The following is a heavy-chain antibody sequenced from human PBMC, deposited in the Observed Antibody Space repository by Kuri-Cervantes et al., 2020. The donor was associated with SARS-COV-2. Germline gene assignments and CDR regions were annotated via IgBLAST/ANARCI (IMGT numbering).Heavy chain of an antibody. D-gene: IGHD3-10*01. J-gene: IGHJ6*02. CDR3: ARDRYVEWRVRGEEGYYGMDV. V-gene: IGHV3-74*01. CDR2: INSDGSST. Sequence: GGSLRPSLAASGFTFSSCAMHWVRQAPGKGLVWVSLINSDGSSTSYADSVKGRFPISRDNSKNTLYLQMNSLRAEDTAVYYCARDRYVEWRVRGEEGYYGMDVWGQGTTVTVSS. CDR1: GFTFSSCA.